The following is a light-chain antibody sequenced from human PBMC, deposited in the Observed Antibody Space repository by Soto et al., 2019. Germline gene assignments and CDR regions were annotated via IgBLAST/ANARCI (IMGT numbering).Light chain of an antibody. J-gene: IGKJ5*01. CDR1: QSISSRY. CDR3: QQYGSSIT. CDR2: GAS. Sequence: EIVLTQSPATLSLSPGERATLSCRASQSISSRYFAWYQQKPGPAPRLLIYGASSRATGIPDRFSGSGSGTDFTLTISRLEPEDFAVYYCQQYGSSITFGQGTRLEIK. V-gene: IGKV3-20*01.